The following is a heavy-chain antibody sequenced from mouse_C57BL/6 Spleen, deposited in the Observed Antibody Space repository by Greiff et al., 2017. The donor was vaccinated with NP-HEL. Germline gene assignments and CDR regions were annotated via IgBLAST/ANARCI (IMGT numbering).Heavy chain of an antibody. V-gene: IGHV7-3*01. J-gene: IGHJ2*01. CDR1: GFTFTDYY. Sequence: EVKLVESGGGLVQPGGSLSLSCAASGFTFTDYYMSWVRQPPGKALEWLGFIRNKANGYTTEYSASVKGRFTISRDNSQSILYLQMNALRAEDSATYYCARYIPYGSSRGVFDYWGQGTTLTVSS. D-gene: IGHD1-1*01. CDR3: ARYIPYGSSRGVFDY. CDR2: IRNKANGYTT.